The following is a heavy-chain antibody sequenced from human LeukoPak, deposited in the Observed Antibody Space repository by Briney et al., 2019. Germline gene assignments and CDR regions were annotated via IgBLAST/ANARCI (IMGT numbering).Heavy chain of an antibody. CDR3: AKQGVYGSGSYFSPNDYYYYYYMDV. J-gene: IGHJ6*03. V-gene: IGHV3-30*18. CDR1: GFTFSSYG. CDR2: ISYDGSNK. Sequence: GGSLRLSCAASGFTFSSYGMHWVRQAPGKGLEWVAAISYDGSNKYCADSVKGRFTISRDNSKNMLHLQMNSLRAEDTAVYYCAKQGVYGSGSYFSPNDYYYYYYMDVWGTGTTVTVSS. D-gene: IGHD3-10*01.